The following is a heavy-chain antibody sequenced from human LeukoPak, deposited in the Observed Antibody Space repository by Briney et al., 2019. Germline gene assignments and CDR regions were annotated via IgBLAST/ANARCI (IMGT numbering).Heavy chain of an antibody. J-gene: IGHJ4*02. Sequence: SETLSLTCTVSGYSISSGYYWGWIRPPPGKGLEWIGIIYHSGSTYYNPSLKSRVTISVDTSKNQFSLKLSSVTAADTAVYYCARSPANYDYVWGSYRRPYYFDYWGQGTLVTVSS. CDR2: IYHSGST. CDR1: GYSISSGYY. V-gene: IGHV4-38-2*02. CDR3: ARSPANYDYVWGSYRRPYYFDY. D-gene: IGHD3-16*02.